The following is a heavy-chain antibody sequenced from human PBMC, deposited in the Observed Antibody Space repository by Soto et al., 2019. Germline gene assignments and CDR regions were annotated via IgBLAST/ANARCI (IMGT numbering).Heavy chain of an antibody. V-gene: IGHV1-18*01. Sequence: ASVKVSCKASGYTFTNYGISWVRQAPGQGLEWMGWINVYNGNTKYAQKVQGRVTMTTDTSTSTAYMELRSLRSDDTAVYYCARGVGAGIFYHQSSCSDPWGQRTLVT. CDR1: GYTFTNYG. J-gene: IGHJ5*02. CDR3: ARGVGAGIFYHQSSCSDP. CDR2: INVYNGNT. D-gene: IGHD3-10*01.